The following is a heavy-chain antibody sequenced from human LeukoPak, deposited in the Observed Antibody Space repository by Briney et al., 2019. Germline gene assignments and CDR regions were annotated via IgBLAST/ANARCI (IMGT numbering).Heavy chain of an antibody. CDR1: GYTLPELS. CDR3: ARSVGVAASFDN. J-gene: IGHJ4*02. D-gene: IGHD6-19*01. Sequence: GASVKVSCKVSGYTLPELSMHWVRQAPGQGLEWMGWINPNSGGTNYAQKFQGRVTMTRDTSISTAYMELSRLRSDDTAVYYCARSVGVAASFDNWGQGTLVTVSS. V-gene: IGHV1-2*02. CDR2: INPNSGGT.